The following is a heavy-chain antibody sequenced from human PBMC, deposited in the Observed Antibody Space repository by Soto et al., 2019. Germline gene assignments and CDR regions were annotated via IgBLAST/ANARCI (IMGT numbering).Heavy chain of an antibody. J-gene: IGHJ6*02. V-gene: IGHV3-11*01. D-gene: IGHD2-15*01. CDR1: GFTFSDYY. CDR3: ASEDCSGGSCFCRYGMDV. CDR2: ISSSGSTI. Sequence: QVQLVESGGGLVKPGGSLRLSCAASGFTFSDYYMSWIRQAPGKGLEWVSYISSSGSTIYYADSVKGRFTISRDNAKNSLYLQMSSLRAEDTAVYYCASEDCSGGSCFCRYGMDVWGQGTTVTVSS.